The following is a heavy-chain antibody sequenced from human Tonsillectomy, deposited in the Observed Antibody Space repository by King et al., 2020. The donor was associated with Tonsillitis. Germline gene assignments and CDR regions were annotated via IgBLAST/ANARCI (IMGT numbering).Heavy chain of an antibody. CDR1: GFTFSSYA. D-gene: IGHD3-10*01. CDR2: ISAGGGTT. Sequence: VQLVESGGGLVQPGGSLRLSCAASGFTFSSYAMSWVRQAPGGGLEWVSSISAGGGTTYYADSVKGRFNISRDNSKNTLNLQMNSLRAEDTAVYYCAKDSADGLELFYYYYYMDVWGKGTTVTVSS. V-gene: IGHV3-23*04. J-gene: IGHJ6*03. CDR3: AKDSADGLELFYYYYYMDV.